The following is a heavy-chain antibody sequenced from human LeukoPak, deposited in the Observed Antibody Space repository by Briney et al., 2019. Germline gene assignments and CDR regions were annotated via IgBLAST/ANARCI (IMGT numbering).Heavy chain of an antibody. Sequence: PSETLSLTCAVYGGSFSGHYWSWIRQPPGKGLEWIGEINHSGSTNYNPSLKSRVTISVDTSKNQFSLKLSSVTAADTAVYYCARGGYMVRGVIDYWGQGTLVTVSS. CDR1: GGSFSGHY. CDR2: INHSGST. V-gene: IGHV4-34*01. CDR3: ARGGYMVRGVIDY. J-gene: IGHJ4*02. D-gene: IGHD3-10*01.